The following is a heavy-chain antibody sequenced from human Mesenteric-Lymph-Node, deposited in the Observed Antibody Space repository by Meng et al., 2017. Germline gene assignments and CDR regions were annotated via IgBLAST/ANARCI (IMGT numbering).Heavy chain of an antibody. D-gene: IGHD5-12*01. CDR1: GYTFTGNY. V-gene: IGHV1-2*06. CDR2: MNPNTGGT. CDR3: ARIRSGYDLFDY. J-gene: IGHJ4*02. Sequence: VLLVQSGAEVKQPGASVQVSCKASGYTFTGNYMHWVRQAPGQGLEWMGRMNPNTGGTNYAQKFQGRVTMTRDTSISTAYMELSSLRVDDTAVYYCARIRSGYDLFDYWGQGTLVTVVS.